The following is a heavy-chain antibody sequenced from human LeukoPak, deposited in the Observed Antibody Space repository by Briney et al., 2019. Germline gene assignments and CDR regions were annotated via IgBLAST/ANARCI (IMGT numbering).Heavy chain of an antibody. D-gene: IGHD3-22*01. V-gene: IGHV4-59*08. CDR2: VFYSGST. J-gene: IGHJ4*02. Sequence: SETLSLTCAVSGGSISSYYWSWIRQPPGKGLEWIGYVFYSGSTNYNPSLKSRVTISVDTSKNQFSLKLSSVTAADTAVYYCARLTYYYDSSGLDYWGQGTLVTVSS. CDR1: GGSISSYY. CDR3: ARLTYYYDSSGLDY.